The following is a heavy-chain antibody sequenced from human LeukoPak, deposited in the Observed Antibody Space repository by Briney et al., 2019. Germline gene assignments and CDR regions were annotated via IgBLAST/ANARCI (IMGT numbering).Heavy chain of an antibody. CDR3: ARGGNGYYYSDY. J-gene: IGHJ4*02. CDR2: ISYDGSNK. CDR1: GFTFSSYA. V-gene: IGHV3-30-3*01. Sequence: GGSLRLSCAASGFTFSSYAMIWVRQAPGKGLEWVAVISYDGSNKYFADSVKGRFTISRDNSKNTLYLQMNSLRAEDTAVYYCARGGNGYYYSDYWGQGTLVTVSS. D-gene: IGHD3-3*01.